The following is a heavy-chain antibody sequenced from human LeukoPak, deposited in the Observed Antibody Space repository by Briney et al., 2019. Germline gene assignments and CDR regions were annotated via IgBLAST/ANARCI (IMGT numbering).Heavy chain of an antibody. CDR3: ARADTLVRGVPYGMDV. Sequence: SETLSLTCTVSGASISSGTYSWSWIRQPPGEGLEWIGYIYHTGSTYYNPSLKSRVTISVDRSKNQFSLNLNSVTAADTAVYYCARADTLVRGVPYGMDVWGQGTTVTVSS. D-gene: IGHD3-10*01. J-gene: IGHJ6*02. CDR1: GASISSGTYS. CDR2: IYHTGST. V-gene: IGHV4-30-2*01.